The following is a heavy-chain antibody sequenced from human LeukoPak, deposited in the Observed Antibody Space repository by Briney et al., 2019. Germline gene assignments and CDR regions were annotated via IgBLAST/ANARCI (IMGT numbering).Heavy chain of an antibody. CDR1: GYTFTSYY. V-gene: IGHV1-46*01. CDR3: ASSSYELSSRSYQEGLYYFDY. Sequence: ASVKVSCKASGYTFTSYYMHWVRQAPGQGLEWMGVINPSGGSTSYAQKFQGRVTMTRDTSTSTVYMELSSLRSEDTAVYYCASSSYELSSRSYQEGLYYFDYWGQGTLVTVSS. CDR2: INPSGGST. J-gene: IGHJ4*02. D-gene: IGHD3-10*02.